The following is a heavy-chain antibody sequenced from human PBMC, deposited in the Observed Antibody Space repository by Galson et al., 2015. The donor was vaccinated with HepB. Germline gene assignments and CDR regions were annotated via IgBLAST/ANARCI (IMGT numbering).Heavy chain of an antibody. Sequence: SLRLSCAASGFTFSSYAMHWVRQAPGKGLEWVAVISYDGSNKYYADSVKGRFTISRDNSKNTLYLQMNSLRAEDTAVYYCARDGVHDYGGNSRSDAFDIWGQGTMVTVSS. J-gene: IGHJ3*02. CDR3: ARDGVHDYGGNSRSDAFDI. D-gene: IGHD4-23*01. CDR1: GFTFSSYA. V-gene: IGHV3-30*04. CDR2: ISYDGSNK.